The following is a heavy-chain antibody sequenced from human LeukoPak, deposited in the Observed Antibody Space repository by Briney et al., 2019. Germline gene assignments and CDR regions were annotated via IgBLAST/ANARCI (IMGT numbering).Heavy chain of an antibody. D-gene: IGHD3-22*01. CDR3: ARDRLGDYDNSGYYDN. CDR1: GFTFSDYY. J-gene: IGHJ4*02. Sequence: GGSLRLSCAASGFTFSDYYMSWIRQAPGKGLEWVSYICDRGRTIYYADSVKGRFTISRDNAKNSVYLQMNNLRAEDTAVYYCARDRLGDYDNSGYYDNWGQGTLVTVSS. V-gene: IGHV3-11*01. CDR2: ICDRGRTI.